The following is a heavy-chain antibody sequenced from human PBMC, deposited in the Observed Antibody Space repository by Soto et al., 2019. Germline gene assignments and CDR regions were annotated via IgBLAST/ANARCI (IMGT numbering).Heavy chain of an antibody. Sequence: SVKVSCKASGGSFSNHAISWVRQAPGQGLEWMGGIIPMFGTANYAQRFQGRVTTTADKYTNTAYMELTGLTSEDTAVYYCARGDDFDYYYGVDVWGQGTTVTVSS. CDR2: IIPMFGTA. CDR1: GGSFSNHA. CDR3: ARGDDFDYYYGVDV. V-gene: IGHV1-69*06. J-gene: IGHJ6*02. D-gene: IGHD3-16*01.